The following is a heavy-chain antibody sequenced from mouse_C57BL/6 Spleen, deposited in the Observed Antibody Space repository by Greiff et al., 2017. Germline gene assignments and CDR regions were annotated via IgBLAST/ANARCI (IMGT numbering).Heavy chain of an antibody. V-gene: IGHV1-64*01. CDR1: GYTFTSYW. CDR3: ARGGNWDGPWFAY. Sequence: QVQLQQSGAELVKPGASVKLSCKASGYTFTSYWMHWVKQRPGQGLEWIGMIHPNSGSTNYNEKFKSKATLTVDKSSSTAYMQLSSLTSEDSAVYYCARGGNWDGPWFAYWGQGTLVTVSA. J-gene: IGHJ3*01. D-gene: IGHD4-1*01. CDR2: IHPNSGST.